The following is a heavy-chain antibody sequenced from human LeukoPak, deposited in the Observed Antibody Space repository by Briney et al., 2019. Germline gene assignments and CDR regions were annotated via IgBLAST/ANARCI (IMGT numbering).Heavy chain of an antibody. D-gene: IGHD2-2*01. CDR1: NYW. J-gene: IGHJ4*02. V-gene: IGHV3-15*01. CDR3: TTNEPDCSTINCYDSGVDFDY. CDR2: IKRNTDGGTT. Sequence: PGGSLRLSCEAGNYWMSWVRRAPGKGLEWVGRIKRNTDGGTTDYAAPVKGRFTISRDDSKNTLHLQMNSLKTEDTAIYYCTTNEPDCSTINCYDSGVDFDYWGQGTLVTVSS.